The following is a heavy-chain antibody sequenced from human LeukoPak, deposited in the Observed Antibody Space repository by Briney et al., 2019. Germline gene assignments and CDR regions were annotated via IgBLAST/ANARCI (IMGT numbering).Heavy chain of an antibody. CDR3: ARGGGDFWSAYYSGYYFDY. Sequence: PGGSLRLSCAASGFNFTNYWMSWVRQAPGKGLEWVANIKQDGSEKYHVDSVKGRFTISRDNAKSSLYLQMNSLRAEDTAVYYCARGGGDFWSAYYSGYYFDYWGQGTLVTVSS. V-gene: IGHV3-7*01. CDR1: GFNFTNYW. J-gene: IGHJ4*02. CDR2: IKQDGSEK. D-gene: IGHD3-3*01.